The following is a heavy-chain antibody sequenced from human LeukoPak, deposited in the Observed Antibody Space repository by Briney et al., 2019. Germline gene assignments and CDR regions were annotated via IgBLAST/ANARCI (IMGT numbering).Heavy chain of an antibody. D-gene: IGHD1-7*01. CDR1: GYTFTGYY. Sequence: GASVKVSCKASGYTFTGYYMHWVRQAPGQGLEWMGWINPNSGGTNYAQKFQGRVTMTRDTSISTAYMELSRLRSDDTAVYYCARDNWNYGGWFDPWGQGTLVTVSS. V-gene: IGHV1-2*02. CDR2: INPNSGGT. J-gene: IGHJ5*02. CDR3: ARDNWNYGGWFDP.